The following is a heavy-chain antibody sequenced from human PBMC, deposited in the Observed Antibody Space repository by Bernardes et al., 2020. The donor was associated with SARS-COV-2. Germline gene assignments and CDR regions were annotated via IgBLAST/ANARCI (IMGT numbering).Heavy chain of an antibody. CDR3: AVHSSSWYLDHGMDV. J-gene: IGHJ6*02. Sequence: ASVKVSCKASGYTFTSYDINWVRQATGQGLEWMGWMNPNSGNTGYAQKFQGRVTMTRNTSISTAYMELSSLRSEDTAVYYCAVHSSSWYLDHGMDVWGQGTTVTVSS. CDR2: MNPNSGNT. D-gene: IGHD6-13*01. V-gene: IGHV1-8*01. CDR1: GYTFTSYD.